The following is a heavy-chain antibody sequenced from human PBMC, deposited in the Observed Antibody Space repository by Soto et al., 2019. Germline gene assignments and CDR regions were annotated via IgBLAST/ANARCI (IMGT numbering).Heavy chain of an antibody. CDR3: AREGVENYYYYYYMDV. D-gene: IGHD2-8*01. CDR1: GYTFTSYG. Sequence: ASVKVSCKASGYTFTSYGISWVRQAPGQGLEWMGWISAYNGNTNYAQKLQGRVTMTTDTSTSTAYMELRSLRSDDTAVFYCAREGVENYYYYYYMDVWGKGTTVTVSS. V-gene: IGHV1-18*01. J-gene: IGHJ6*03. CDR2: ISAYNGNT.